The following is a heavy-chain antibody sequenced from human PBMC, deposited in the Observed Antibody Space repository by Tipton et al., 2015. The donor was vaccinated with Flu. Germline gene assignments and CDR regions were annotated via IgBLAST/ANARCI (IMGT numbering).Heavy chain of an antibody. J-gene: IGHJ3*02. V-gene: IGHV4-59*11. Sequence: QLVQSGAEVKPSETLSLTCSVSGGSISGHYWNWIRQPPGKGLEWIGNIYHSGSTNYNPSLKSRVTISLDKSKNQFSLNLSSVTAADTAVYYCARVGAVTMVRGLAFDAFDIWGLGTMVAVSS. CDR1: GGSISGHY. D-gene: IGHD3-10*01. CDR2: IYHSGST. CDR3: ARVGAVTMVRGLAFDAFDI.